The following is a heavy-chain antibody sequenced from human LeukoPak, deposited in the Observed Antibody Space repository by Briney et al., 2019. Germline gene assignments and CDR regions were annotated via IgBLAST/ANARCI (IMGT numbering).Heavy chain of an antibody. CDR1: GFTFGDSA. Sequence: PGRSLTLSCAAAGFTFGDSAMRWFRQAPGKGLEGVGFIRNKAYGGTTEYAASVKGRFTGSRDDSKSIAYLEMNSLKTDDTAVYYCSRRYGASAFDIWGQGTMVTVS. J-gene: IGHJ3*02. CDR3: SRRYGASAFDI. CDR2: IRNKAYGGTT. V-gene: IGHV3-49*03. D-gene: IGHD4-17*01.